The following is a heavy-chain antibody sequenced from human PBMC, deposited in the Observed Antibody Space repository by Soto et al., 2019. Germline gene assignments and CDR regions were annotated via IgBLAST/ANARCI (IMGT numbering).Heavy chain of an antibody. CDR1: GFTFSNAW. CDR2: IKSKTDGGTT. CDR3: TTENQFVDYYYYYYMDV. Sequence: PGGSLRLSCAASGFTFSNAWMSWVRQAPGKGLDWVGRIKSKTDGGTTDYAAPVKGRFTISRDDSKNTLYLQMNSLKTEDTAVYYCTTENQFVDYYYYYYMDVWGKGTTVTVSS. J-gene: IGHJ6*03. V-gene: IGHV3-15*01. D-gene: IGHD2-21*01.